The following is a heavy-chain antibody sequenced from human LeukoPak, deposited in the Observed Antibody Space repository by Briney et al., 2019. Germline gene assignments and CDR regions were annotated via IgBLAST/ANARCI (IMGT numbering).Heavy chain of an antibody. Sequence: GGSLRLSCAASRFTLSDYYMSWTRQAPGKGLEWVSYISSGGSNIYYADSVKGRFTISRDNAKNSLYLQMNSLRAEDTAVYYCARSYGDFPYGMDVWGQGTTVTVSS. CDR3: ARSYGDFPYGMDV. D-gene: IGHD4-17*01. CDR2: ISSGGSNI. CDR1: RFTLSDYY. J-gene: IGHJ6*02. V-gene: IGHV3-11*01.